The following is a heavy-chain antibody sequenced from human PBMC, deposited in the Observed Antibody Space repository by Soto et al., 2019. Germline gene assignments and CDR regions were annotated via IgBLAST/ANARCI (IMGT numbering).Heavy chain of an antibody. Sequence: QVQLVQSGAEVKKPGSSVKVSCKVSGGTFSNYAINWVRQAPGQGLEWMGGFIPIFDAANYAQNFRGRVTITADESTSTAYMELSGLRSEDTAMYYCARKAESYGFDIWGQGTLVTVS. V-gene: IGHV1-69*01. CDR1: GGTFSNYA. CDR2: FIPIFDAA. CDR3: ARKAESYGFDI. J-gene: IGHJ3*02. D-gene: IGHD3-10*01.